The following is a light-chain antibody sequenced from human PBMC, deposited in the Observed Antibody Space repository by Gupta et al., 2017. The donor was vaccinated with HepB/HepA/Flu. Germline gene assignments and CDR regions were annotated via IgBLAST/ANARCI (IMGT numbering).Light chain of an antibody. V-gene: IGKV3-15*01. CDR1: QSISSN. Sequence: EIVMTQSPATLSVSPGERATLSCRASQSISSNLDWYQQQPGQAPRLLIYGASTRATGIPDRFSGSGSATEFTLTSSRRQSEDFAVYYGQQDNASHTFGRWTKVEIK. CDR3: QQDNASHT. CDR2: GAS. J-gene: IGKJ1*01.